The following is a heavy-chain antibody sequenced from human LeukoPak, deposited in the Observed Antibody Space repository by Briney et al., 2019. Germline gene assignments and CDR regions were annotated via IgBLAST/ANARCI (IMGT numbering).Heavy chain of an antibody. CDR3: AKETALVGGHAAIFDH. D-gene: IGHD3-3*01. V-gene: IGHV3-23*01. CDR1: GFTFSGYT. Sequence: GGSLRLSCAASGFTFSGYTMNWVRQAPGKGPEWVSSISGSGITTNYADSVKGRFTISREYSNNTLYLQMSSLRAEDTAIYYCAKETALVGGHAAIFDHWGQGTLVTVSS. CDR2: ISGSGITT. J-gene: IGHJ4*02.